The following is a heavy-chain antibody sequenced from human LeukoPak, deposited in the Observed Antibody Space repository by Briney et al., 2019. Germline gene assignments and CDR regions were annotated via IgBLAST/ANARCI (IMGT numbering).Heavy chain of an antibody. CDR2: ISYDGSDQ. Sequence: GRSLRLSCEASGFTFSTHGMHWVRQAPGKGLQWVAFISYDGSDQYYADSVKGRFTISKDNSKNTLYLQMNSLRAEDTAVYYCAKAGGYYYGSGSYRLDYWGQGSLVTVSS. V-gene: IGHV3-30*18. D-gene: IGHD3-10*01. CDR1: GFTFSTHG. J-gene: IGHJ4*02. CDR3: AKAGGYYYGSGSYRLDY.